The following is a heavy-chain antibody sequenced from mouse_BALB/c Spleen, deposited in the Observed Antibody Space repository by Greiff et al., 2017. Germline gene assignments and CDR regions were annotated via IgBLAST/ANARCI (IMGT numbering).Heavy chain of an antibody. J-gene: IGHJ4*01. Sequence: EVMLVESGGGLVQPGGSRKLSCAASGFTFSSFGMHWVRQAPEKGLEWVAYISSGSSTIYYADTVKGRFTISRDNPKNTLFLQMTSLRSEDTAMYYCARCYGSSYYYAMDYWGQGTSVTVSS. D-gene: IGHD1-1*01. CDR3: ARCYGSSYYYAMDY. CDR2: ISSGSSTI. CDR1: GFTFSSFG. V-gene: IGHV5-17*02.